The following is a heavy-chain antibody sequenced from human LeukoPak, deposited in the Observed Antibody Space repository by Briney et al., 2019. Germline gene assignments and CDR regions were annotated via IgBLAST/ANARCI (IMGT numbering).Heavy chain of an antibody. D-gene: IGHD2-21*02. Sequence: SETLSLTCTVSGGSISSSSYYWSWIRQPAGKGLEWIGRISTSGTTNYNPSLKSRVTISVDTSKNQFSLKLSSVTAADAAVYYCASYCGGDCHDWGQGTLVTVSS. CDR3: ASYCGGDCHD. J-gene: IGHJ4*02. CDR1: GGSISSSSYY. V-gene: IGHV4-61*02. CDR2: ISTSGTT.